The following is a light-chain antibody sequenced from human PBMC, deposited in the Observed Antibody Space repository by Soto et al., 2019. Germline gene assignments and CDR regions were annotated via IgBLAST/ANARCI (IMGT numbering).Light chain of an antibody. CDR3: QQDGSSPPTIT. V-gene: IGKV3-20*01. CDR2: GAS. J-gene: IGKJ5*01. Sequence: EIVLTQSPGSLSLSPGEGATLSCKASQSVSSTYLAWYQQKPGQTPRLLIYGASSRATGIPDRFSGSGSGTDFTLTISRLEPEDFAVYYCQQDGSSPPTITFGQGTRLAIK. CDR1: QSVSSTY.